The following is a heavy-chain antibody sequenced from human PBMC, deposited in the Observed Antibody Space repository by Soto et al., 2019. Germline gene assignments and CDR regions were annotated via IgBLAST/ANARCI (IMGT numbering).Heavy chain of an antibody. D-gene: IGHD4-17*01. CDR1: GYTFNSYG. CDR2: ISAYNGNT. Sequence: ASVKVSCKASGYTFNSYGISWVRQAPGQGLEWMGWISAYNGNTNYAQKLQGRVTMTTDTSTSTAYMELRSLRSDDTAEYYCARDRRRHADYDQSPEKYYFDYWRQGTLVPVSS. J-gene: IGHJ4*02. V-gene: IGHV1-18*01. CDR3: ARDRRRHADYDQSPEKYYFDY.